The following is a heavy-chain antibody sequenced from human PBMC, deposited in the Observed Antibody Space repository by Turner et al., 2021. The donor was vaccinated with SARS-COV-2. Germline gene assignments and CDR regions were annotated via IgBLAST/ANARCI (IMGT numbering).Heavy chain of an antibody. V-gene: IGHV2-70*15. CDR3: ARTWGLNVAFDI. CDR2: IDWDDAK. J-gene: IGHJ3*02. Sequence: QLTLRESGPALVKPTQTLKLTCTFSGFSLSTSGMCVSWIRQPPGKALEWLARIDWDDAKYYSTSLETRLTISKDTSKNQVVLTMTNMDPVDTATYYCARTWGLNVAFDIWGQGTMVTISS. D-gene: IGHD3-16*01. CDR1: GFSLSTSGMC.